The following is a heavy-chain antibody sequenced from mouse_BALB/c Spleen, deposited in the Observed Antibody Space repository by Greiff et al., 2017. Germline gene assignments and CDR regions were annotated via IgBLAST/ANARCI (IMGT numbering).Heavy chain of an antibody. CDR1: GFTFSDYY. Sequence: DVQLVESGGGLVKPGGSLKLSCAASGFTFSDYYMYWVRQTPEKRLEWVATISDGGSYTYYPDSVKGRFTISRDNAKNNLYLQMSSLKSEDTAMYYCARDRGTAFYAMDYWGQGTSVTVSS. CDR3: ARDRGTAFYAMDY. CDR2: ISDGGSYT. V-gene: IGHV5-4*02. J-gene: IGHJ4*01. D-gene: IGHD3-1*01.